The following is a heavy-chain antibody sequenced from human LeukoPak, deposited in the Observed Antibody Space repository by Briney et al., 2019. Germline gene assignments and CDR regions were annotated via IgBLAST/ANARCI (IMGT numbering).Heavy chain of an antibody. Sequence: GGSLRLSCAASGFTFSSYEMNWVRQAPGKGLECVSYISSSGSTIYYADSVKGRFTISRDNAKNSLYLQMNSLRAEDTAVYYCARVPCYDGNGSYAYWGQGTLVTVSS. D-gene: IGHD3-22*01. CDR1: GFTFSSYE. CDR3: ARVPCYDGNGSYAY. CDR2: ISSSGSTI. V-gene: IGHV3-48*03. J-gene: IGHJ4*02.